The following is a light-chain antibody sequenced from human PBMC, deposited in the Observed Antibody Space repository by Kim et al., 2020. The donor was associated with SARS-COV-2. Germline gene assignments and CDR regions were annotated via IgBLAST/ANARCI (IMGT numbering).Light chain of an antibody. CDR1: SSNIGGIT. CDR2: SHN. CDR3: AAWDDSLNGVV. V-gene: IGLV1-44*01. Sequence: QSVLTQPPSASGTPGQRVTISCSGSSSNIGGITVNWYQQLPGTAPKLLIYSHNQRPSGVPDRFSGSKSGTSASLAISGLQSEDEADYYCAAWDDSLNGVVFGGGTQLTVL. J-gene: IGLJ2*01.